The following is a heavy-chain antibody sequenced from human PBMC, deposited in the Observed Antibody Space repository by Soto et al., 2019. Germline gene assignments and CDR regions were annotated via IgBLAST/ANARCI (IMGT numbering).Heavy chain of an antibody. V-gene: IGHV5-51*01. J-gene: IGHJ3*02. D-gene: IGHD2-2*01. CDR1: GYSFTSYW. CDR3: ARSESVVPAVAAFNM. Sequence: GESLKISCKGSGYSFTSYWIGWVRQMPGKGLEWMGIIYPGDSDTRYSPSFQGQVTISADKSISTAYLQWSRLKASDTAMYHCARSESVVPAVAAFNMWGQGTMVTVSS. CDR2: IYPGDSDT.